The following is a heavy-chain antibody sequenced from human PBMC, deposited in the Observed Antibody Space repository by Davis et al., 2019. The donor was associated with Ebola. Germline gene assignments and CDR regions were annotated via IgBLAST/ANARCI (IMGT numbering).Heavy chain of an antibody. CDR1: GFIFSSYW. CDR2: ISSTSSYI. V-gene: IGHV3-21*01. J-gene: IGHJ6*02. D-gene: IGHD5-18*01. Sequence: GESLKISCAASGFIFSSYWMNWVRQAPGKGLEWVSSISSTSSYIYYADSVKGRFTISRDNARNTLYLQMNSLRAEDTAVYYCARGHMQLWYYYYYGMDVWGQGTTVTVSS. CDR3: ARGHMQLWYYYYYGMDV.